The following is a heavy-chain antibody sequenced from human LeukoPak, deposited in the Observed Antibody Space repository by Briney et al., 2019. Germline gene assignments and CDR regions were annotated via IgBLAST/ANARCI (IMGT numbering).Heavy chain of an antibody. Sequence: GASVKVSCKVSGYTLTELSMHWVRQAPGKGLEWMGGFDPEDGETIYAQKFQGRVTMTEDTSTDTAYMELSSLRSEDTAVYYCATDETQGNDYVWGSYRYNAFDIWGQGTMVTVSS. J-gene: IGHJ3*02. CDR2: FDPEDGET. D-gene: IGHD3-16*02. V-gene: IGHV1-24*01. CDR3: ATDETQGNDYVWGSYRYNAFDI. CDR1: GYTLTELS.